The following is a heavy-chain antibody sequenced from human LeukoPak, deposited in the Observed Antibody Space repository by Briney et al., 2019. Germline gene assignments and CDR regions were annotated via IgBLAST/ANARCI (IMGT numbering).Heavy chain of an antibody. J-gene: IGHJ6*02. CDR1: GFTFSSYG. D-gene: IGHD2/OR15-2a*01. CDR3: AKDQGGEYIYYYYGMDV. V-gene: IGHV3-30*18. CDR2: VSFDGSNK. Sequence: PGRSLRLSCAASGFTFSSYGMHWVRQAPGKGLEWVAVVSFDGSNKNYADSVKGRFTISRDNSKNTLYLQMNSLRGEDTAVYYCAKDQGGEYIYYYYGMDVWGQGTTVTVSS.